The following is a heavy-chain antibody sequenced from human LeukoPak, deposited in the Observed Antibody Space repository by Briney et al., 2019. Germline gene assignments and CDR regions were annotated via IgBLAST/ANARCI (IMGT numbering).Heavy chain of an antibody. CDR3: TTDPSSWFPLDY. CDR1: GFTFSNAW. D-gene: IGHD6-13*01. CDR2: IKSKTDGGTT. V-gene: IGHV3-15*01. J-gene: IGHJ4*02. Sequence: PGGSLRLSCAASGFTFSNAWMSWVRQAPGKGLEWVGRIKSKTDGGTTDYAAPVKGRFTISRDDSKNTLYLQMNSLKTEDTAVYYCTTDPSSWFPLDYWGQGTLVTVSS.